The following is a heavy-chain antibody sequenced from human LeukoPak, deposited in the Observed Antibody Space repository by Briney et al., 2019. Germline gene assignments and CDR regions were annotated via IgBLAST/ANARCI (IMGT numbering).Heavy chain of an antibody. Sequence: TTSETLSLTCTVSGGSISSYYWSWIRQPPGKGLEWIGEINHSGSTNYNPSLKSRVTISVDTSKNQFSLKLSSVTAADTAVYYCARIPSSSWYSFGYFDYWGQGTLVTVSS. D-gene: IGHD6-13*01. V-gene: IGHV4-34*01. CDR3: ARIPSSSWYSFGYFDY. CDR1: GGSISSYY. J-gene: IGHJ4*02. CDR2: INHSGST.